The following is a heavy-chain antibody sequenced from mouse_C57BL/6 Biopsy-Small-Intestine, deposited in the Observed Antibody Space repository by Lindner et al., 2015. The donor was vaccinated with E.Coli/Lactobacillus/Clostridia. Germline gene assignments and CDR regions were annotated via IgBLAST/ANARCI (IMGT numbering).Heavy chain of an antibody. CDR1: GFTFRSYG. CDR2: ISSGGSYT. CDR3: ARKAVQATYFDY. V-gene: IGHV5-6*01. J-gene: IGHJ2*01. Sequence: EVQLQESGGDLVKPGGSLKLSCAAPGFTFRSYGMSWVRQTPDKRLEWVATISSGGSYTYYPDSVKGRFTISRDNAMNTLYLQMSSLKSEDTAMYYCARKAVQATYFDYWGQGTTLTVSS. D-gene: IGHD3-2*02.